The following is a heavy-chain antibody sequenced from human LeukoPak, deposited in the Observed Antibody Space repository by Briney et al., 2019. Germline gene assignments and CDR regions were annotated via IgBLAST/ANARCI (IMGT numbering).Heavy chain of an antibody. CDR3: AKDRPNYDILTGYYTA. D-gene: IGHD3-9*01. CDR1: EFTFSSYG. V-gene: IGHV3-23*01. CDR2: ISGSGGST. Sequence: GGCLRLSCAASEFTFSSYGMSWVRQAPGKGLEWVSSISGSGGSTQYADSVQGRFAISRDNSKNTLFLQMNSLRVEDTAVYYCAKDRPNYDILTGYYTAWGQGTLVTVSS. J-gene: IGHJ5*02.